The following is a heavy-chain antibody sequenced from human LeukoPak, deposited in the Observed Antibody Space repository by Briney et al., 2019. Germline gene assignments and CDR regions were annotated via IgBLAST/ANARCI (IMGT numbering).Heavy chain of an antibody. V-gene: IGHV3-33*01. CDR3: ARDRGSTSWYLSTIDY. D-gene: IGHD6-13*01. J-gene: IGHJ4*02. Sequence: TGGSLRLSCAASGFTFSGYGMHWVRQAPGKGLEWVAVIWSDGSNQYYADSVKGRFTISRDNSKNTLYLQMNSLAAEDTAVYSCARDRGSTSWYLSTIDYWGQGTLVTVSS. CDR2: IWSDGSNQ. CDR1: GFTFSGYG.